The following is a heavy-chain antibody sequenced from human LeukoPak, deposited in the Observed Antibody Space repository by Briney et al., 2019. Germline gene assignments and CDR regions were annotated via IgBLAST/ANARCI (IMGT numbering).Heavy chain of an antibody. CDR1: GXTFSSYA. J-gene: IGHJ4*02. V-gene: IGHV3-30-3*01. Sequence: GGSLRLSCAASGXTFSSYAVHWVRQAPGKGLEWVAVISYDGSNKYYADSVKGRFTISRDNSKNTLYLQMNSLRAEDTAVYYCARDRVGATGFWGQGTLVTVSS. D-gene: IGHD1-26*01. CDR3: ARDRVGATGF. CDR2: ISYDGSNK.